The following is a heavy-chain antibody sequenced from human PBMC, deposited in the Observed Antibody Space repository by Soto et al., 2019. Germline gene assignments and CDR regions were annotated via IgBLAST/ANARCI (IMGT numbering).Heavy chain of an antibody. CDR3: ASPHILLHGGY. J-gene: IGHJ4*02. V-gene: IGHV3-23*01. Sequence: EVQLLESGGGSVQPGGSLRLSCAASGFTFSSYAMAWVRQGPGKGLEWVSTITNSGGVTYYADSVKGRFTISRDNSKSALFLQMNSLRAEDTDIYDCASPHILLHGGYWGQGTLVIVSS. D-gene: IGHD1-26*01. CDR1: GFTFSSYA. CDR2: ITNSGGVT.